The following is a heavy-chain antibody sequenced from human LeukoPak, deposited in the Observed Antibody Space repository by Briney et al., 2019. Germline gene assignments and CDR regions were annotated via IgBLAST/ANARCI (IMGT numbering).Heavy chain of an antibody. J-gene: IGHJ4*02. CDR3: ARYRDGDRDISLDI. CDR2: INYRGTT. V-gene: IGHV4-59*08. Sequence: PSETLSLTCTVSGDSITSDYWSWLRQPPGKGLEWIGFINYRGTTSYNPSLTSRVAISRDMSKNQFALNLSSVSAADTAVYCCARYRDGDRDISLDIWGQGTLVTVSS. D-gene: IGHD4-17*01. CDR1: GDSITSDY.